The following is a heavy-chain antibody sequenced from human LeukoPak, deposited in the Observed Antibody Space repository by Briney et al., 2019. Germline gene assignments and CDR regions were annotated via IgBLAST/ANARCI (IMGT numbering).Heavy chain of an antibody. V-gene: IGHV3-64*01. D-gene: IGHD7-27*01. Sequence: GGPLRLSCAASGFTFSSYAMHWVRQAPGKGLEYVSAISSNGGSTYYANSVKGRFTISRDNSKNTLYLQMGSLRAEDMAVYYCARESNWGHFDYWGQGTLVTVSS. CDR1: GFTFSSYA. CDR3: ARESNWGHFDY. J-gene: IGHJ4*02. CDR2: ISSNGGST.